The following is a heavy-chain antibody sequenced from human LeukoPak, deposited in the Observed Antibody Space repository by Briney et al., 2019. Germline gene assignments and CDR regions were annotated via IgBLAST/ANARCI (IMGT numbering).Heavy chain of an antibody. D-gene: IGHD6-13*01. CDR3: ARLFFSSWYPEPSDY. Sequence: ASVKVSCKASGYTFTGYYMHWVRQAPGQGLEWMGWINPNSGGTNYAQKFQGRVTMTRDTSISTAYMELSRLRSDDTAVYYCARLFFSSWYPEPSDYWGQGTLVTVSS. J-gene: IGHJ4*02. V-gene: IGHV1-2*02. CDR1: GYTFTGYY. CDR2: INPNSGGT.